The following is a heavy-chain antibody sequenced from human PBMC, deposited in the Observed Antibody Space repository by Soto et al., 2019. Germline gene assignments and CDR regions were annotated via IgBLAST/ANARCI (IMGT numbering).Heavy chain of an antibody. J-gene: IGHJ5*02. V-gene: IGHV4-39*01. D-gene: IGHD3-3*01. CDR3: ARRGGAIFGVVIALGLGWFDP. CDR2: IYYSGTA. Sequence: IGSIYYSGTANYSPSLKSRVTISVDTSKNQFSLKLSSVTAADTAVYYCARRGGAIFGVVIALGLGWFDPWGQGTLVTVSS.